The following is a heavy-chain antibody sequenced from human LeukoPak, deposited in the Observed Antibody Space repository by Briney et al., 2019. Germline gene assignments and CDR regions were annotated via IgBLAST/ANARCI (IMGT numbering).Heavy chain of an antibody. CDR3: ARDPHPPESSGYYFYNWFGP. CDR1: GGTFSSYA. Sequence: SVKVSCKASGGTFSSYAISWVRQAPGQGLEWMGRIIPILGIANYAQKFQGRVTITADKSTSTAYMELSSLRSEDTAVYYCARDPHPPESSGYYFYNWFGPWGQGTLVTVSS. CDR2: IIPILGIA. V-gene: IGHV1-69*04. D-gene: IGHD3-22*01. J-gene: IGHJ5*02.